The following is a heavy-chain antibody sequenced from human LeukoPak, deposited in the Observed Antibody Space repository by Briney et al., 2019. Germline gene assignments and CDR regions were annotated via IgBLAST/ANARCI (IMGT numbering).Heavy chain of an antibody. CDR3: ARATYYYDSSGYYYFDY. CDR1: GGSISSYY. CDR2: IYTSGST. D-gene: IGHD3-22*01. V-gene: IGHV4-4*07. J-gene: IGHJ4*02. Sequence: SETLSLTCTVSGGSISSYYWSWIRQPAGKGLEWIGRIYTSGSTNYNPSLKSRVTMSVDTSKNQFSLKLSSVTTADTAVYYCARATYYYDSSGYYYFDYWGQGTLVTVSS.